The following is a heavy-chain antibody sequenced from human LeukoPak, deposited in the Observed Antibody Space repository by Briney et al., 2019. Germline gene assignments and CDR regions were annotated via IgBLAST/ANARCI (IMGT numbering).Heavy chain of an antibody. CDR2: INHSGST. D-gene: IGHD6-13*01. J-gene: IGHJ4*02. CDR3: ASPRYSSSWYYFDY. V-gene: IGHV4-4*02. CDR1: GDSISGTNW. Sequence: ASETLSLTCAVSGDSISGTNWWSWVRQPPGKGLEWIGEINHSGSTNYNPSLKSRVTISLDMSKNQFSLKLSSVTAADTAVYYCASPRYSSSWYYFDYWGQGTLVTVSS.